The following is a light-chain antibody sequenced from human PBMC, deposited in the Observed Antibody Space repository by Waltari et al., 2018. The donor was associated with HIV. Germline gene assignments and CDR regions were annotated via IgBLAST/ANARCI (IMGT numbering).Light chain of an antibody. V-gene: IGKV1-5*03. CDR1: QSISTW. J-gene: IGKJ2*01. Sequence: DIQMTQAPYTLSASVGDRVTITCRASQSISTWLAWYQQKPGEAPKLLFSKASTLETGVPSRFSGSGSGTEFTLTISSLQPDDFATYFCQHYNISPYTFGQGTKLEVK. CDR2: KAS. CDR3: QHYNISPYT.